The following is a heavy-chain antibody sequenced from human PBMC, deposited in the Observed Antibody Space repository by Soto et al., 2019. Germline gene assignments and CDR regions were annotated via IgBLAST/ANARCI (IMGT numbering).Heavy chain of an antibody. Sequence: LRLSCAASGFTFSSYSMNWVRQAPGKGLEWVSSISSSSSDIYYADSVKGRFTISRDNAKNSLYLQMNSLRAEDTAVYYCARVLGGSYYYFDYWGQGTLVTVSS. CDR3: ARVLGGSYYYFDY. V-gene: IGHV3-21*01. J-gene: IGHJ4*02. CDR1: GFTFSSYS. CDR2: ISSSSSDI. D-gene: IGHD1-26*01.